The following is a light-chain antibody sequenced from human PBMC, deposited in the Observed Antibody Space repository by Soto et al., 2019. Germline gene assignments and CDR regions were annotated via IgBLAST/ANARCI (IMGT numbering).Light chain of an antibody. CDR2: GAS. J-gene: IGKJ1*01. V-gene: IGKV3-15*01. Sequence: DIVMTQSPSTLSVSPGERATLSCRASQSVSSNLAWYQQKPGQAPRLLIYGASTRATGIPARFSGSGSGTEFTLTISSLQSEDFAVYYCQQYNNWRWTFGQGAKVAIK. CDR3: QQYNNWRWT. CDR1: QSVSSN.